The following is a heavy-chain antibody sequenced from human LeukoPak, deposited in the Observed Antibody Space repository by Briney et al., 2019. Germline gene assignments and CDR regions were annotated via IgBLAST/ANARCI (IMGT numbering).Heavy chain of an antibody. CDR1: GGSISGYY. J-gene: IGHJ4*02. V-gene: IGHV4-59*08. CDR2: IDYSGNT. D-gene: IGHD3-16*01. CDR3: ARHTFGSHFEY. Sequence: KTSETLSLTCTVSGGSISGYYWSWIRQPPGKGLEWIGYIDYSGNTNYNPSLKSRVTISVDTSKNQFSLKPSSVTAADTAVYYCARHTFGSHFEYWGQGTLVTVSS.